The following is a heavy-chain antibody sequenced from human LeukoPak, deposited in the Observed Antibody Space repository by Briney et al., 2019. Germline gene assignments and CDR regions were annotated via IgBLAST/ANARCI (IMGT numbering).Heavy chain of an antibody. CDR1: GFNSYW. V-gene: IGHV3-7*01. Sequence: GGSLRLSCAASGFNSYWMSWVRQAPGKGLEWVANIKQDGSEKYYVDSVKGRFTISRDNAKNSLYLQMNSLRAEDTAVYYCARDEYNWNVDAFDIWGQGTVVTVSS. CDR3: ARDEYNWNVDAFDI. D-gene: IGHD1-20*01. J-gene: IGHJ3*02. CDR2: IKQDGSEK.